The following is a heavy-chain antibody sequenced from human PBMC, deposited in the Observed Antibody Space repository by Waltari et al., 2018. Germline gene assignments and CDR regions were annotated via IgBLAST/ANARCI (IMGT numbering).Heavy chain of an antibody. D-gene: IGHD1-20*01. CDR3: ARGNITPADY. J-gene: IGHJ4*02. Sequence: QVQLQQWGAGLLKPSETLSLTCAVYGGSFSGYYRSWIRQPPGKGLEWIGEINHSGSTNYNPSLKSRVTISVDTSKNQFSLKLSSVTAADTAVYYCARGNITPADYWGQGTLVTVSS. CDR2: INHSGST. V-gene: IGHV4-34*01. CDR1: GGSFSGYY.